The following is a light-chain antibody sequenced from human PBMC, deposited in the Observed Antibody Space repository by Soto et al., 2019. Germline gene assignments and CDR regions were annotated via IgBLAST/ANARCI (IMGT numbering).Light chain of an antibody. CDR1: SSNVGAGFD. V-gene: IGLV1-40*01. CDR3: QSYDSSLTGSKV. CDR2: GNS. Sequence: QSVRTQPPSVSGAPAQRVTISCTGSSSNVGAGFDVHWYQQLPGTAPKLLIYGNSNRPSGVPDRFSGSRSGTSASLAITGLQAEDEADYYCQSYDSSLTGSKVFGSGTKVTVL. J-gene: IGLJ1*01.